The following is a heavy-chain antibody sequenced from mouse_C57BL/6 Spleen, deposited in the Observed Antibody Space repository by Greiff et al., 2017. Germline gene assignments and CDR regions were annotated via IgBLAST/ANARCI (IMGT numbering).Heavy chain of an antibody. CDR2: IDPSDSYT. CDR1: GYTFTSYW. V-gene: IGHV1-69*01. CDR3: AKQGQLSYYAMDY. J-gene: IGHJ4*01. D-gene: IGHD3-3*01. Sequence: QVQLQQPGAELVMPGASVTLSCKASGYTFTSYWMHWVKQRPGQGLEWIGEIDPSDSYTNYNQQFKGKTTLTEDKSSSTAYMQLSSLTSEDSAVYYCAKQGQLSYYAMDYWGQGTPVTVSS.